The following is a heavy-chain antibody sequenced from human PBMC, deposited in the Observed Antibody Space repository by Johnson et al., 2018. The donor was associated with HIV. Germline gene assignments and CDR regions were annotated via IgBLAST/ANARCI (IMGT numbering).Heavy chain of an antibody. J-gene: IGHJ3*01. CDR3: ASGDDDGF. CDR1: GFTFSDHD. CDR2: IGTIGDT. Sequence: MQLVESGGALVHPGGSLRLSCAAPGFTFSDHDMHWVRQTAGIGLEWVSAIGTIGDTHYHGSVKGRFTISRENATNFLYLQMNSLRAEDTAVYFCASGDDDGFWGQGTMVTVSS. D-gene: IGHD7-27*01. V-gene: IGHV3-13*01.